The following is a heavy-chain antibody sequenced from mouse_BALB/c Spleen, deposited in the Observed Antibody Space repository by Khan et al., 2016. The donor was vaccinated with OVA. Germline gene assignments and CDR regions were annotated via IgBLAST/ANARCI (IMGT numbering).Heavy chain of an antibody. CDR2: IASGSSNV. CDR1: GYTFTSYW. Sequence: DLVKPGASVKLSCKASGYTFTSYWINWIKQRPGQGLEWIGRIASGSSNVYYNAMFRGKATLTVDTSSSTAYIQLDSLSSEDSAVYSCARENYYGRSSYAMDYWGQGTSVTVSS. D-gene: IGHD1-1*01. V-gene: IGHV1S41*01. CDR3: ARENYYGRSSYAMDY. J-gene: IGHJ4*01.